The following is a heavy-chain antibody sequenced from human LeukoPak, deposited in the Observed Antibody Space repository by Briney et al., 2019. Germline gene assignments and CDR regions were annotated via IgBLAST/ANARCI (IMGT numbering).Heavy chain of an antibody. D-gene: IGHD3-10*01. CDR1: GGTFSSYA. CDR2: INPNSGGT. J-gene: IGHJ4*02. CDR3: ARVTAYYYGSGSYTY. Sequence: ASVKVSCKASGGTFSSYAISWVRQAPGQGLEWMGWINPNSGGTNYAQKFQGRVTMTRDTSISTAYMELSRLRSDDTAVYYCARVTAYYYGSGSYTYWGQGTLVTVSS. V-gene: IGHV1-2*02.